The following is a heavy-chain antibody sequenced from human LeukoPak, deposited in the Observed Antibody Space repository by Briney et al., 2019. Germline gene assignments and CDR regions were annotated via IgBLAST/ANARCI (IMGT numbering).Heavy chain of an antibody. CDR1: GGTFSSYA. D-gene: IGHD2-2*01. V-gene: IGHV1-69*05. CDR2: IIPIFGTA. CDR3: ASGDIVVVPAAPNYYYYMDV. Sequence: SVKVSCKASGGTFSSYAISWVRQAPGQGLEWMGGIIPIFGTANYAQKFQGRVTITTDESTSTAYMELSSLRSEDTAVYYCASGDIVVVPAAPNYYYYMDVWGKGTTVTVSS. J-gene: IGHJ6*03.